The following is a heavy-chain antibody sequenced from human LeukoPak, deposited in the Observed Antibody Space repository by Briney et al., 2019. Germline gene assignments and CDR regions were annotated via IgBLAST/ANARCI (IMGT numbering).Heavy chain of an antibody. J-gene: IGHJ4*02. CDR2: IKAKAHGGTI. CDR3: TTDGVGVEGATYDN. CDR1: GFTFINAW. D-gene: IGHD1-26*01. Sequence: PGGSLRLSCAASGFTFINAWMAWVRQAPGKGLEWVGRIKAKAHGGTIEYAAPVKGRFTISRDDTKNTLYLQMNSLKTEDTAVYYCTTDGVGVEGATYDNWGQGTLVSVSS. V-gene: IGHV3-15*01.